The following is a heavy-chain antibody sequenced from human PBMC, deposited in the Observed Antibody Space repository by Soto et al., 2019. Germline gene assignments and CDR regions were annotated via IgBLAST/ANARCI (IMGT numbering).Heavy chain of an antibody. Sequence: EVQLVESGGGLVQPGGSLRLSCAASGFTVSTHYMAWIRQAPGKGLEWVSTLYGAGDTYYADSVKGRFTVSRDNSKNTVYLQMSSLRGEDTAVYYCARALFVFDIWGQGTTVTVSS. CDR3: ARALFVFDI. V-gene: IGHV3-66*01. CDR2: LYGAGDT. D-gene: IGHD2-21*01. J-gene: IGHJ3*02. CDR1: GFTVSTHY.